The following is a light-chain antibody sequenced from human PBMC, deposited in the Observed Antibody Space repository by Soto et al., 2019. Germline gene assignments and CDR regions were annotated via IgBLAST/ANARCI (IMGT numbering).Light chain of an antibody. Sequence: DVQMTQSPSSLSPSVGDRVTITCRASQIFNTWLAWYQQKPGKAPKLLIYKTSILESGVPSRFSGSGSGTEFTLTISSLQPEDSATYYCQQYNSYTYTFGQGTKLEIK. V-gene: IGKV1-5*03. CDR3: QQYNSYTYT. J-gene: IGKJ2*01. CDR1: QIFNTW. CDR2: KTS.